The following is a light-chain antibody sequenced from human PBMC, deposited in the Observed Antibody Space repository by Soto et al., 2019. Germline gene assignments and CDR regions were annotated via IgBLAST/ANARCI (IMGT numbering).Light chain of an antibody. V-gene: IGKV3-15*01. Sequence: EIVMTQSPSTLSVSPGERATLSCRASQSVSSNLAWYQQKPGQAPRLLIYGASSRATGIPVRFSGSGSGTEFTLTISSLQSEDFAVYYCQQYNNWPPACGQGTKG. CDR3: QQYNNWPPA. CDR1: QSVSSN. J-gene: IGKJ1*01. CDR2: GAS.